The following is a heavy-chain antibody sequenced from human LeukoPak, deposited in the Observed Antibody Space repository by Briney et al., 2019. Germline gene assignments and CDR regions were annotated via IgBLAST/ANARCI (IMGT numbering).Heavy chain of an antibody. V-gene: IGHV3-53*01. D-gene: IGHD3-10*01. CDR2: IYSDNT. CDR1: GFTVSTNS. Sequence: PGGSLRLSCTVSGFTVSTNSMSWVRQAPGKGLEWVSFIYSDNTHYSDSVKGRFTISRDNSKNTLYLQMNSLRAEDTAVYYCAKSNGYGLIDIWGQGTVVTVSS. CDR3: AKSNGYGLIDI. J-gene: IGHJ3*02.